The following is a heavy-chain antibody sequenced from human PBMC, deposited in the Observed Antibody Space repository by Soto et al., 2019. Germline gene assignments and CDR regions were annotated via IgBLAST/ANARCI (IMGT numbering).Heavy chain of an antibody. V-gene: IGHV4-4*02. CDR1: GGAISAGNW. J-gene: IGHJ4*02. CDR3: ATDLLITPR. Sequence: QVQLRESGPGLVEPSTTLSLTCTVGGGAISAGNWWSWLRQSPGKGLHWIGEIFHSGRSNYNPSLKSRVTLSVDTSQNQFSLTLHSVTVADTAGYYCATDLLITPRWGQGTLVSVSS. CDR2: IFHSGRS. D-gene: IGHD2-21*01.